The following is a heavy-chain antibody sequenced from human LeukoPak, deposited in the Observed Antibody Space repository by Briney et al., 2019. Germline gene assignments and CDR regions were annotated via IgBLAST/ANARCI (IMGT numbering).Heavy chain of an antibody. D-gene: IGHD3-10*01. V-gene: IGHV4-34*01. J-gene: IGHJ5*02. CDR2: INHSGST. CDR3: ARQPKSCTPGVFVTGKACWFDP. Sequence: SETLSLTCAVYGGSFSGYYWSWIRQPPGKGLEWIGEINHSGSTNYNPSLKSRVTISVDTSKNQFSLNLRSVTAADTTVYYCARQPKSCTPGVFVTGKACWFDPWGQGIVVTVSS. CDR1: GGSFSGYY.